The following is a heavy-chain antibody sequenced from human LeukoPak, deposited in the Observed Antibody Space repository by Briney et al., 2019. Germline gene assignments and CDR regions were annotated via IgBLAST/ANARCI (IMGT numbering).Heavy chain of an antibody. D-gene: IGHD3-22*01. Sequence: SETLSLTCTVSGGSISSSSYYWGWIRQPPGKGLEWIGSIYYSGSTYYNPSLKSRVTISVDTSKTQFSLKLSSVTAADTAVYYCARQPGDSSGYLVGYFDYWGQGTLVTVSS. CDR2: IYYSGST. CDR3: ARQPGDSSGYLVGYFDY. CDR1: GGSISSSSYY. J-gene: IGHJ4*02. V-gene: IGHV4-39*01.